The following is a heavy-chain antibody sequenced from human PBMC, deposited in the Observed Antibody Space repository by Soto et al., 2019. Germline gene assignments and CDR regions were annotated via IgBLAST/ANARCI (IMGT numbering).Heavy chain of an antibody. CDR2: LLRSGSTT. Sequence: PVGSLRLSCAASGFTFTNYAMTWARQAPGKGLEWVSSLLRSGSTTYYADSVKGRFTISSDISANSLYLQMDSLRAEDTAVYYCAKDAVSGDGIWLLDSWGQGTVVNVSS. D-gene: IGHD4-17*01. J-gene: IGHJ4*02. CDR1: GFTFTNYA. CDR3: AKDAVSGDGIWLLDS. V-gene: IGHV3-23*01.